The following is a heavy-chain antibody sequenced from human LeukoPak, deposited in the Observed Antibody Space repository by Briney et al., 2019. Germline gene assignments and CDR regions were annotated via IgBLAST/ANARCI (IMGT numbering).Heavy chain of an antibody. Sequence: GKSVTHSCAAYGFTCNSYGLHWVRPAPGKGLEGVAVISSDGGNQHQPDSVKGRFTISRDNSTSTLSLQMNSLRAEDTAVYYCAKGGVSGWTTWFDSWGQGTLVTVSS. CDR3: AKGGVSGWTTWFDS. V-gene: IGHV3-30*18. CDR1: GFTCNSYG. J-gene: IGHJ5*01. D-gene: IGHD6-19*01. CDR2: ISSDGGNQ.